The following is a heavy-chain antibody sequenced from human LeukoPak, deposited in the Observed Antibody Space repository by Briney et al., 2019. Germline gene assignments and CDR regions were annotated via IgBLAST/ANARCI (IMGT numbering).Heavy chain of an antibody. Sequence: ASVKVSCKASGYTFTGYYMHWVRQAPGQGLEWMGWINTNTGNPTYAQGFTGRFAFSLDTSVSTAYLQISSLKAEDTAVYYCASPGLDDHGGADNFDYWGQGTLVTVSS. D-gene: IGHD3-16*01. V-gene: IGHV7-4-1*02. J-gene: IGHJ4*02. CDR1: GYTFTGYY. CDR2: INTNTGNP. CDR3: ASPGLDDHGGADNFDY.